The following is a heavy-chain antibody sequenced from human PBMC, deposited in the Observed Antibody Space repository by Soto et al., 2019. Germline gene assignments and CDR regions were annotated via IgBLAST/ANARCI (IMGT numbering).Heavy chain of an antibody. D-gene: IGHD3-3*01. V-gene: IGHV4-59*01. Sequence: PSETLSLTCTVSGGSISSYYWSWIRQPPGKGLEWIGYIYYSGSTNYNPSLKSRVTISVDTSKNQFSLKLSSVTAADAAVYYCARFMLLGSGYTYYFDYWGQGTLVTV. CDR2: IYYSGST. J-gene: IGHJ4*02. CDR3: ARFMLLGSGYTYYFDY. CDR1: GGSISSYY.